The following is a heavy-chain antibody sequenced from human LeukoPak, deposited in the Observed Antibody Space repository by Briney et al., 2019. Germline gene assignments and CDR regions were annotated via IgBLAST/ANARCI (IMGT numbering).Heavy chain of an antibody. Sequence: GGSLRLSCATSGFTFSTSDMHWVRQAPGKGLEWVSFIQYGGSRKNYVDSVKGRFTISRDNSKSTLYLQMFSLRPEDTAVYFCAKDLILWGQGTVVTVSS. J-gene: IGHJ3*01. CDR2: IQYGGSRK. V-gene: IGHV3-30*02. CDR1: GFTFSTSD. CDR3: AKDLIL.